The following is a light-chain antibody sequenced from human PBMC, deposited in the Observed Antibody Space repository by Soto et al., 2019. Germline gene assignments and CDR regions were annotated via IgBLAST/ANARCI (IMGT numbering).Light chain of an antibody. CDR1: QDISIY. CDR2: EAS. CDR3: QQYDSLPIT. V-gene: IGKV1-33*01. J-gene: IGKJ5*01. Sequence: DIQMTQSPSSLSASVGDRVTITCQASQDISIYLNWYQQRPGKAPKLLIYEASNLETGVTSRFSGIGSGTDFTFTISSLQPEDTATYYCQQYDSLPITFGLGTRLEIK.